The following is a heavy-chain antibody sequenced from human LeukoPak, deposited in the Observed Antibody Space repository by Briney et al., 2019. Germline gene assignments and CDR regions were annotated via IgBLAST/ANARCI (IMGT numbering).Heavy chain of an antibody. CDR3: AKGQNRNGGALAY. CDR1: GLTFSRFG. D-gene: IGHD3-16*01. V-gene: IGHV3-30*18. Sequence: GGSLRLSCAASGLTFSRFGMHWVRQAPGTGLDWVALISHDGSQRYYTDSVRGRFTISRDTSKNTLYIQMDSLRAEDTAVYYCAKGQNRNGGALAYWGQGTLVTVSS. J-gene: IGHJ4*02. CDR2: ISHDGSQR.